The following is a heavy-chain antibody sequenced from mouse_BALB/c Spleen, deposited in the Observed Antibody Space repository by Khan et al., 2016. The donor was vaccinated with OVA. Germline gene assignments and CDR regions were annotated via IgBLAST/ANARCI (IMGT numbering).Heavy chain of an antibody. Sequence: VQLKESGPGLVKPSQSLSLTCTVTGYSITSGYGWNWIRQFPGNKLEWMGYLSYSGSTNYNPSLKSRISITRDTSKNQFFLQLNSVTTEDIATYYCARTARIKKYWGQGTTLTVSS. CDR2: LSYSGST. CDR3: ARTARIKKY. D-gene: IGHD1-2*01. J-gene: IGHJ2*01. V-gene: IGHV3-2*02. CDR1: GYSITSGYG.